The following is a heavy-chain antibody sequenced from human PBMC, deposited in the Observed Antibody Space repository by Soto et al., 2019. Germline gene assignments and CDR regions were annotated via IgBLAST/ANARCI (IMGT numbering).Heavy chain of an antibody. D-gene: IGHD2-2*01. V-gene: IGHV3-48*01. Sequence: GGSPRLSCAASGFTFSSYAMSWVRQAPGKGLEWVSYISSSSSNIYYADSVKGRFTISRDNAKNSLFLQMNSLRAEDTAVYYCARVRPGHYFDYWGQGTLVTVSS. CDR2: ISSSSSNI. CDR3: ARVRPGHYFDY. CDR1: GFTFSSYA. J-gene: IGHJ4*02.